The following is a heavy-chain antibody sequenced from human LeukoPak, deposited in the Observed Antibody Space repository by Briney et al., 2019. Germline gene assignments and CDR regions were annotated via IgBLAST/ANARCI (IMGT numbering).Heavy chain of an antibody. CDR1: GYTFTSYD. V-gene: IGHV1-8*01. Sequence: ASVKVSCKASGYTFTSYDINWVRQATGQGLEWMGWMNPNSGNTGYAQKLQGRVTMTRNTSISTAYMELSSLRSEDTAVYYCARICSSHADYWGQGTLVTVSS. CDR3: ARICSSHADY. CDR2: MNPNSGNT. J-gene: IGHJ4*02. D-gene: IGHD2-2*01.